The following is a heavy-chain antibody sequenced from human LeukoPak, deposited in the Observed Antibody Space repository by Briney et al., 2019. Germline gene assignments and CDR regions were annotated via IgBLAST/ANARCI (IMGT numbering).Heavy chain of an antibody. D-gene: IGHD6-19*01. CDR2: MNPNSGNT. V-gene: IGHV1-8*01. CDR3: VGMYSSGWYGDAFDI. CDR1: GYTFTSYD. Sequence: ASVKVSCKASGYTFTSYDINWVRQATGQGLEWMGWMNPNSGNTGYAQKFQGRVTMTRNTSISTAYMELSSLRSEDTAVYYCVGMYSSGWYGDAFDIWGQGTMVTVPS. J-gene: IGHJ3*02.